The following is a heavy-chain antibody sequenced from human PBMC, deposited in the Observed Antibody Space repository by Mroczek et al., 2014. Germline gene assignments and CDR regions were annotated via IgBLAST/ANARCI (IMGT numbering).Heavy chain of an antibody. Sequence: QVQLQQWGPGLVKPSQTLSLTCTVSGGSISSGSYYWSWIRQPAGKGLEWIGRIYTSGSTNYNPSLKSRVTISVDTSKNQFSLKLSSVTAADTAVYYCARSVRSRDYDILTGYFDYWGQGTLVTVSS. CDR2: IYTSGST. D-gene: IGHD3-9*01. CDR3: ARSVRSRDYDILTGYFDY. J-gene: IGHJ4*02. CDR1: GGSISSGSYY. V-gene: IGHV4-61*02.